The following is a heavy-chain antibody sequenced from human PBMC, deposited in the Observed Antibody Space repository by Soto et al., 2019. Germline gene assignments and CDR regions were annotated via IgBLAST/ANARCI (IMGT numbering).Heavy chain of an antibody. V-gene: IGHV4-59*01. J-gene: IGHJ2*01. CDR2: IYYSGGT. CDR1: GASIRSYY. Sequence: QVQLRESGPGLVKSSETLSLTCTVSGASIRSYYWSWIRQPPGKGLEWIGYIYYSGGTNYNPSLKSRVTRSLDTSKSLFSLKLSSVTAADTAVYYCARPWTTRNYDNSYFDLWGRGTLVTVSS. CDR3: ARPWTTRNYDNSYFDL. D-gene: IGHD3-22*01.